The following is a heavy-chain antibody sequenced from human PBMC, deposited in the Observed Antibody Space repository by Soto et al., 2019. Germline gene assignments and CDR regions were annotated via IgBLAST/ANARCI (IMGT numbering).Heavy chain of an antibody. Sequence: SETLSLTCTVSGGSISSSSYYWGWIRQPPGKGLEWIGNIYYSGSTNYNPSLKSRVTISVDTSKNQFSLKLSSVTAADTAVYYCAREHSAVAALDYWGQGTLVTVSS. J-gene: IGHJ4*02. CDR2: IYYSGST. V-gene: IGHV4-39*07. D-gene: IGHD6-19*01. CDR3: AREHSAVAALDY. CDR1: GGSISSSSYY.